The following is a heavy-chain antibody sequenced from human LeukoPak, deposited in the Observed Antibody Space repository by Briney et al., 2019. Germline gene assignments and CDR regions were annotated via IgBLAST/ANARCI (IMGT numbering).Heavy chain of an antibody. Sequence: SETLSLTCTVSGGSISSYYWSWIRQPPGKGLEWIGYIYYSGSTNYNPSLKSRVTISVDTSKNQFSLKLSSVTAADTAVYYCARGLGGSYHYWGQGALVTVSS. CDR3: ARGLGGSYHY. D-gene: IGHD1-26*01. V-gene: IGHV4-59*01. CDR1: GGSISSYY. CDR2: IYYSGST. J-gene: IGHJ4*02.